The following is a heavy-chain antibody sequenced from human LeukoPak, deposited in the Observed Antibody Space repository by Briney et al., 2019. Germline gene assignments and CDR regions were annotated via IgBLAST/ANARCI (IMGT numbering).Heavy chain of an antibody. J-gene: IGHJ4*02. V-gene: IGHV3-49*04. CDR2: IRSKAYGGTT. D-gene: IGHD4-17*01. Sequence: GGSLRLSCTASGFTFGDYAMSWVRQAPGKGLEWVGFIRSKAYGGTTEYAASVKGRFTISRNDSKSIAYLQMNSLKTEDTAVYYCTTDPMTTVTRGDYWGQGTLVTVSS. CDR3: TTDPMTTVTRGDY. CDR1: GFTFGDYA.